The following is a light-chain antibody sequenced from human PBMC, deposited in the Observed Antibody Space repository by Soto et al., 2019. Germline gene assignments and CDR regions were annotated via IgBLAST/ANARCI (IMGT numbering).Light chain of an antibody. J-gene: IGLJ1*01. V-gene: IGLV2-8*01. CDR3: SSYAGNNTYV. CDR1: SSDIGAYNY. CDR2: EVS. Sequence: QSVLTQPPSAPGSPGQSFTISCTGTSSDIGAYNYVSWYQQRPGKAPKLMIYEVSRRPSGVPYRFSGSKSGSTASLTVSGLHTEDEADYYCSSYAGNNTYVLGSGTKVTVL.